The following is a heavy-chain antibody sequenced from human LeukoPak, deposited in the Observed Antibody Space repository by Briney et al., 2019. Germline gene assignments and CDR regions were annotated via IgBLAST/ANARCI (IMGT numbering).Heavy chain of an antibody. V-gene: IGHV3-23*01. CDR1: GFTFSNYA. CDR3: AKDRDYAFDY. Sequence: GGSLRLSCAASGFTFSNYAMSWVRQAPGKGLEWVSTVGRTGGDTYYADSVKGRFTISRDNSKDTLYVQMISLRAEDTAIYYCAKDRDYAFDYWGQGTLVTVSS. J-gene: IGHJ4*02. CDR2: VGRTGGDT. D-gene: IGHD4-17*01.